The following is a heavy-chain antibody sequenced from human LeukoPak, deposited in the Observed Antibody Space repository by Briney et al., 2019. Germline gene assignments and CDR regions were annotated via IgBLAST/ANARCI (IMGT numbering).Heavy chain of an antibody. Sequence: GGSLRLSCAASGFTFSSYAMHWARQAPGKGLEWVAVISYDGSNKYYADSVKGRFTISRDNSKNTLYLQMNSLRAEDTAVYYCARDRDDYGDLRADYWGQGTLVTVSS. J-gene: IGHJ4*02. CDR3: ARDRDDYGDLRADY. CDR2: ISYDGSNK. V-gene: IGHV3-30-3*01. CDR1: GFTFSSYA. D-gene: IGHD4-17*01.